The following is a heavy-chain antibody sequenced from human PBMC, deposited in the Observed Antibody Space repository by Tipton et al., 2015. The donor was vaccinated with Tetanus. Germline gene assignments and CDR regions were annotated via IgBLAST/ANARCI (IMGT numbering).Heavy chain of an antibody. CDR2: ISSTSSYI. Sequence: SLRLSCAVSGFVFSSYTMNWVRQTPGKGLEWVASISSTSSYIYYADSVKGRFTISRDNAKNSLYLQMNSLRDEDTAIYYCARDFRPIFGVAQPFDPWGQGTLVTVSS. CDR1: GFVFSSYT. D-gene: IGHD3-3*01. CDR3: ARDFRPIFGVAQPFDP. J-gene: IGHJ5*02. V-gene: IGHV3-21*01.